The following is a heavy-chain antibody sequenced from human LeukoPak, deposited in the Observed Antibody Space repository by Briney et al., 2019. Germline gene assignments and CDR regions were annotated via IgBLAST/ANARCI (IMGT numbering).Heavy chain of an antibody. CDR1: GYTFTGYY. CDR3: ARGYYDSSGYFSPPYYFDY. J-gene: IGHJ4*02. V-gene: IGHV1-2*02. CDR2: INPNSGST. Sequence: ASVKVSCKASGYTFTGYYMHWVRQAPGQGLEWMGWINPNSGSTNYAQKFQGRVTITADKSTSTAYMELSSLRSEDTAVYYCARGYYDSSGYFSPPYYFDYWGQGTLVTVSS. D-gene: IGHD3-22*01.